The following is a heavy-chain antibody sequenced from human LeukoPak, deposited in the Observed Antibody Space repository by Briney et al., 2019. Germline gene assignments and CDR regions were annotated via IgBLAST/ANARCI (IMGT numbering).Heavy chain of an antibody. CDR3: AIQADCSSTSCYEYFQH. Sequence: GGSLRLFCAASGFTFHDYAMHWVRQVPGKGLEWVSSISSSSSYIYYADSVKGRFTISRDNAKNSLYLQMNSLRAEDTAVYYCAIQADCSSTSCYEYFQHWGQGTLVTVSS. CDR1: GFTFHDYA. CDR2: ISSSSSYI. V-gene: IGHV3-21*01. D-gene: IGHD2-2*01. J-gene: IGHJ1*01.